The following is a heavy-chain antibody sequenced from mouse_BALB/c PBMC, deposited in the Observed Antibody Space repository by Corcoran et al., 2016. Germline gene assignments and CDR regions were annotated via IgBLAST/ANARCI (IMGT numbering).Heavy chain of an antibody. CDR1: GFSLSTSGMG. J-gene: IGHJ4*01. CDR3: ARIYDYYAMDY. V-gene: IGHV8-8*01. D-gene: IGHD1-1*02. CDR2: IWWDDDK. Sequence: QVTLKESGPGILQPSQTLSLTCSFSGFSLSTSGMGVGWICLPSGKGLEWLAHIWWDDDKRDNPALKSRLTIAKDTSSNQVFLKIASGDTADTSTYYCARIYDYYAMDYWGQGTSVTVSS.